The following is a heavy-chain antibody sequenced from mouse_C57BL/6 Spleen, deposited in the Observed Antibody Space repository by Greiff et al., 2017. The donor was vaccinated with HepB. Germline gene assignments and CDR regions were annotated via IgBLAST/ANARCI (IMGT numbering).Heavy chain of an antibody. CDR1: GYTFTDYY. V-gene: IGHV1-76*01. J-gene: IGHJ2*01. CDR2: IYPGSGNT. Sequence: QVQLKESGAELVRPGASVKLSCKASGYTFTDYYINWVKQRPGQGLEWIARIYPGSGNTYYNEKFKGKATLTAEKSSSTAYMQLSSLTSEDSAVYFCARDYYGDYWGQGTTLTVSS. D-gene: IGHD1-1*01. CDR3: ARDYYGDY.